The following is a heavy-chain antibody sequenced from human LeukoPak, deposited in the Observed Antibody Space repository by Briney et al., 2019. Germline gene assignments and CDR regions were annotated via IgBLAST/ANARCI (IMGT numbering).Heavy chain of an antibody. V-gene: IGHV1-18*01. CDR2: ISAYNGNT. Sequence: ASVKVSCKASGYTFTSYGISWVRQAPGQGLEWMGWISAYNGNTNYALKLQGRVTMTTDTSTSTAYMELRSLRSDDTAVYYCAREGQQLVRGWFDPWGQGTLVTVSS. D-gene: IGHD6-13*01. J-gene: IGHJ5*02. CDR1: GYTFTSYG. CDR3: AREGQQLVRGWFDP.